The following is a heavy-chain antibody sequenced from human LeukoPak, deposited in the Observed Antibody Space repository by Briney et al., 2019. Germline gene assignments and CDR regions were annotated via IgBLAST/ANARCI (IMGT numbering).Heavy chain of an antibody. CDR2: ISSSSSHI. V-gene: IGHV3-21*01. D-gene: IGHD3-9*01. J-gene: IGHJ4*02. CDR1: GFTFSSYS. CDR3: ARDASADILTGYYLRKNPPPTY. Sequence: GGSLRLSCAASGFTFSSYSMNWVRQAPGKGLEWVSSISSSSSHIYYADSVKGRFTISRDNAKNSLYLQMNSLRAEDTAVYYCARDASADILTGYYLRKNPPPTYWGQGTLVTVSS.